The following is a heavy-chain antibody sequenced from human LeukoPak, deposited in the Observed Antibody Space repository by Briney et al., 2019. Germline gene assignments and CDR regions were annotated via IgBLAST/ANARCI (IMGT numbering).Heavy chain of an antibody. V-gene: IGHV1-2*02. CDR2: INPNSGGT. D-gene: IGHD3-10*01. Sequence: GASVKVSCKASGYTFTGYYMHWVRQAPGQGLEWMGWINPNSGGTNYAQKFQGRVTMTRDTSISTAYMELSRLRSDDTALYYCARDLGGGTMVRGVDYYFDYWGQGTLVTVSS. CDR3: ARDLGGGTMVRGVDYYFDY. CDR1: GYTFTGYY. J-gene: IGHJ4*02.